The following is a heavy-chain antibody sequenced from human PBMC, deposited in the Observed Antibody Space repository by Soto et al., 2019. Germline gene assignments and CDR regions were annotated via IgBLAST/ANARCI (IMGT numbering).Heavy chain of an antibody. J-gene: IGHJ4*02. CDR2: FYYSGYT. CDR1: GDSFSSGDYK. Sequence: QVQLQESGPGLVKPSQTLSLTCSVSGDSFSSGDYKWSWIRQPPGKRLEWIGYFYYSGYTYNYPSPRARPTRSVDTSKSPSSLRLRSVAAADTAVAYCARRGDGVGFDYWGQGTLVTVSS. CDR3: ARRGDGVGFDY. D-gene: IGHD2-21*02. V-gene: IGHV4-30-4*01.